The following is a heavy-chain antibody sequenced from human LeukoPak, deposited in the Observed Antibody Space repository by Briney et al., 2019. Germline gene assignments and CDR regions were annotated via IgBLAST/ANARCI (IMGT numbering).Heavy chain of an antibody. CDR1: GLTFSSYW. CDR2: INRDGRST. J-gene: IGHJ4*02. Sequence: GGSLRLSCAASGLTFSSYWMHWVRQAPGKGLVWVSRINRDGRSTSYADSVKGRFTIPRDNAKNTLYLQMNSLRAEDTAVYYCARDLRGIQPGYWGQGTLVTVSS. CDR3: ARDLRGIQPGY. V-gene: IGHV3-74*01. D-gene: IGHD1-14*01.